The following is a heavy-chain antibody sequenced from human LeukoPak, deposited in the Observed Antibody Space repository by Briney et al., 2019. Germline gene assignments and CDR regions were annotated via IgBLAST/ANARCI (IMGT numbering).Heavy chain of an antibody. D-gene: IGHD3-3*01. CDR2: INHSGSA. CDR1: GGSFSGYY. J-gene: IGHJ5*02. V-gene: IGHV4-34*01. Sequence: NPSETLSLTCAVYGGSFSGYYWSWMRQPPGKGLEWIGEINHSGSANYNPSLKSRVTISVDRSKNHFSLKLSSVTAADTAMYYCARADDDDNWFDPWGQGTLVTVSS. CDR3: ARADDDDNWFDP.